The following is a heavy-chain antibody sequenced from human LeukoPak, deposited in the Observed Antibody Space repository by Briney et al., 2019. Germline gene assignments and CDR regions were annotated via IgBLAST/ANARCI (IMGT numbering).Heavy chain of an antibody. V-gene: IGHV4-30-4*08. CDR2: IYYSGST. Sequence: SETLSLTCTVSGGSISSGDYYWSWIRQPPGKGLEWIGYIYYSGSTYYNPSLKSRVTISVDTSKNQFSLKLSSVTAADTAVYYCARAFIVRYGDAEFDYWGQRTLVTVSS. CDR1: GGSISSGDYY. J-gene: IGHJ4*02. D-gene: IGHD4-17*01. CDR3: ARAFIVRYGDAEFDY.